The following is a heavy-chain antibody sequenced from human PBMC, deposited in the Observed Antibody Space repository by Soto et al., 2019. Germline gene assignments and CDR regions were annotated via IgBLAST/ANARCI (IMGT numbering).Heavy chain of an antibody. D-gene: IGHD2-15*01. V-gene: IGHV1-8*02. Sequence: GASVKVSCKASGGTFSSYAISWVRQAPGQGLEWMGGMNPNSGNTGYAQKFQGRVTMARNTSISTAYMELSSLRSEDTAVYYCARFCILGSGSGYYYYYMDVWGKGTSVTVSS. CDR1: GGTFSSYA. CDR2: MNPNSGNT. J-gene: IGHJ6*03. CDR3: ARFCILGSGSGYYYYYMDV.